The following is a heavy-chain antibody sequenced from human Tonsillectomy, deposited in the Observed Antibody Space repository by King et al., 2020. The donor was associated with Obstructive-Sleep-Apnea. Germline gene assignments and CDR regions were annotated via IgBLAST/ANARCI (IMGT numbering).Heavy chain of an antibody. J-gene: IGHJ4*02. CDR1: GGTFSSYA. V-gene: IGHV1-69*10. Sequence: MQLVQSGAEVKKPGSSVKVSCKASGGTFSSYAISWVRQAPGQGLEWMGGIIPILGIANYAQKFQGRVTITADKSTSTAYMELSSLRSEDTAVYYCARERRYSGSPYFDYWGQGTLVTVSS. CDR3: ARERRYSGSPYFDY. CDR2: IIPILGIA. D-gene: IGHD1-26*01.